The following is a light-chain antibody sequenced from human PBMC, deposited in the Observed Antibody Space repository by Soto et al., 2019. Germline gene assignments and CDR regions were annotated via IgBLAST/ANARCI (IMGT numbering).Light chain of an antibody. CDR1: QSLLYSSNNRNY. Sequence: DIVMTQSPDSLAVSLGERATINCKSSQSLLYSSNNRNYLAWYQQKPGQPPKLLISWASTRESGVPGRFSGSGSGTDFTLTISSLQAEDVAVYYCQQYYSTPFTFGPGTTVDIK. CDR3: QQYYSTPFT. J-gene: IGKJ3*01. V-gene: IGKV4-1*01. CDR2: WAS.